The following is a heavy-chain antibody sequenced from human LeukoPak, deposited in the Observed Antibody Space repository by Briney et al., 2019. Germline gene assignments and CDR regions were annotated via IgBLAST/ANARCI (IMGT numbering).Heavy chain of an antibody. CDR2: MNPHSGNA. CDR3: ARIPQRVPHNWFDP. CDR1: GYTFTSND. J-gene: IGHJ5*02. D-gene: IGHD1-1*01. V-gene: IGHV1-8*01. Sequence: ASVKVSCKASGYTFTSNDINWVRQAAGQGLEWMGWMNPHSGNAGYAQKFQGRVTMTRDTSISTVYMELSSLTSDDTAVYYCARIPQRVPHNWFDPWGQGTLVTVSP.